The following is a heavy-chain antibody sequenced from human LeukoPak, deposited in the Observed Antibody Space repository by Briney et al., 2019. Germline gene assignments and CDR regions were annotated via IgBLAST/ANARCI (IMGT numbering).Heavy chain of an antibody. CDR3: ARNWGGPNFDY. V-gene: IGHV4-59*08. J-gene: IGHJ4*02. CDR2: IYYSGTT. Sequence: PSETLSLTCTVSGGSIGTYYWSWIRQPPEKGLEWIGYIYYSGTTNYNPSLKSRVTISVDTSKNQFSLKLSSVTAADTAVYYCARNWGGPNFDYWGQGTLVTVSS. CDR1: GGSIGTYY. D-gene: IGHD7-27*01.